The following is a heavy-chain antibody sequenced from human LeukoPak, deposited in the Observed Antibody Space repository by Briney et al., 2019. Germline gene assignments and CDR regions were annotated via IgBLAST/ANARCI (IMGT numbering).Heavy chain of an antibody. D-gene: IGHD3-22*01. CDR2: IYYSGST. Sequence: PSETLSLTCNVSGGSISNYYWSWIRQPPGKGLEWIGYIYYSGSTNYNPSLKSRVTISVDTSKNQFSLKLSSVTTADTAVYYCTRDGPRSSGYPDTWGQGTLVTVSS. CDR1: GGSISNYY. CDR3: TRDGPRSSGYPDT. J-gene: IGHJ5*02. V-gene: IGHV4-59*12.